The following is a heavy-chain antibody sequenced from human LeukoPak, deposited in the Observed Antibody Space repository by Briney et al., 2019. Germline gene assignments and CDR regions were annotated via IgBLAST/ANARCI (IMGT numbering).Heavy chain of an antibody. Sequence: KSSETLSLTCTVSGDSINSDNYYWGWIRQAPGKGLEWIGNVYYNGNTYYSPSLKSRVTISVDTSKNQFSLSLSSVAAADTAVYYCARQPDYDSTNFYYYFDSWGQGTLVTVSS. CDR2: VYYNGNT. J-gene: IGHJ4*02. CDR1: GDSINSDNYY. CDR3: ARQPDYDSTNFYYYFDS. D-gene: IGHD2-8*01. V-gene: IGHV4-39*01.